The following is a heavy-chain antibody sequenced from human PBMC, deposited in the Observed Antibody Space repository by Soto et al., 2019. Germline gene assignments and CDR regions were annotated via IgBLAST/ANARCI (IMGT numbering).Heavy chain of an antibody. Sequence: SETLSLTCAVYGGSFSGYYWSWIRQPPGKGLEWIGEINHSGSTNYNPSLKSRVTISVDKSKNQFSLKLSSVTAADTAVYYCARIPAGDAFDIWGQGTMVTVSS. CDR2: INHSGST. D-gene: IGHD2-2*01. CDR1: GGSFSGYY. CDR3: ARIPAGDAFDI. V-gene: IGHV4-34*01. J-gene: IGHJ3*02.